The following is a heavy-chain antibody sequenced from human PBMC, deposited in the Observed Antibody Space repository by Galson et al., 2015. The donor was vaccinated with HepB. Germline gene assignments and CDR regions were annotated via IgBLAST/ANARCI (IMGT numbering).Heavy chain of an antibody. J-gene: IGHJ4*02. D-gene: IGHD5-12*01. CDR1: GYTFTTYY. CDR2: INPSGGST. Sequence: SVKVSCKASGYTFTTYYMHWVRQAPGQGLEWMGIINPSGGSTSYAQKFQGRVTMTRETSTSTVYLELSSLRSEDTAVYYCARGRLYSGYDIDYFDYWGQGTLVTVSS. V-gene: IGHV1-46*01. CDR3: ARGRLYSGYDIDYFDY.